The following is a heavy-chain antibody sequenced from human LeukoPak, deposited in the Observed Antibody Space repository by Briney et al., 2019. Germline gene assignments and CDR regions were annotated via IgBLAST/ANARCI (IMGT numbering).Heavy chain of an antibody. Sequence: PGGSLRLSCAASGFTFSSYAMHWVRQTPPKGLEWGAVISYDGSNKYYAHSAKGRFPISRDNSKNTLYLQMNSLRAEDTAVYYCARMYSSSMSALDVWGQGTTVTVSS. D-gene: IGHD6-6*01. CDR3: ARMYSSSMSALDV. J-gene: IGHJ6*02. V-gene: IGHV3-30-3*01. CDR1: GFTFSSYA. CDR2: ISYDGSNK.